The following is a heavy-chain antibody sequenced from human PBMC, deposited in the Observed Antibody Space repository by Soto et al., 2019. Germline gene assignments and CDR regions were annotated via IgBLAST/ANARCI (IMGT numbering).Heavy chain of an antibody. CDR1: GGSFSGYY. CDR3: ARSPEYYDFWSGYYGY. J-gene: IGHJ4*02. V-gene: IGHV4-34*01. CDR2: INHSGST. Sequence: PSETLSLTCGVYGGSFSGYYWSWIRQPPGKGLEWIGEINHSGSTNYNPSPKSRVTISVDTSKNQFSLKLSSVTAADTAVYYCARSPEYYDFWSGYYGYWGQGTLVTVSS. D-gene: IGHD3-3*01.